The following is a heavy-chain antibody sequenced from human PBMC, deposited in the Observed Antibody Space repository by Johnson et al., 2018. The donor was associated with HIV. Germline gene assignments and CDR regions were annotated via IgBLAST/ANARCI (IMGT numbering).Heavy chain of an antibody. D-gene: IGHD1-26*01. CDR3: ARDRYSGSFTLGAFDI. V-gene: IGHV3-66*02. CDR1: GFTVMSHY. CDR2: IYDGDTT. J-gene: IGHJ3*02. Sequence: EVQLVESGGGSVQPGGSLRLSCAASGFTVMSHYMTWVRQAPGKGLEWVSVIYDGDTTYYTDSVKGRFTIYRDNAKNSLYLQMNSLRTEDTAFYYCARDRYSGSFTLGAFDIWGQGTMVTVSS.